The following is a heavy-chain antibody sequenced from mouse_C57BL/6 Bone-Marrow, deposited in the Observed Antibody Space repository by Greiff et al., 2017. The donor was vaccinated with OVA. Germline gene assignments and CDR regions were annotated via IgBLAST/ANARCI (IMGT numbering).Heavy chain of an antibody. J-gene: IGHJ3*01. CDR2: ISDGGSYT. CDR3: ARGGTGDWFAY. V-gene: IGHV5-4*03. Sequence: EVKLVESGGGLVKPGGSLKLSCAASGFTFSSYAMSWVRQTPEQRLEWVATISDGGSYTYYPDNVKGRFTISRDNAKNNLYLQMSHLKSEDTAMYYCARGGTGDWFAYWGQGTLVTVSA. D-gene: IGHD4-1*01. CDR1: GFTFSSYA.